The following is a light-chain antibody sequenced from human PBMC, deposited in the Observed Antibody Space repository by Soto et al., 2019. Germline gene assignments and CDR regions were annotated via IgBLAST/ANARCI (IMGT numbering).Light chain of an antibody. CDR1: SSDVGSYNL. Sequence: QSALTQPASVSGSPGQSITISCTGTSSDVGSYNLVSWYQQHPGKAPKLMIYEVSYRPSGVSTRFSGSKSGNTASLTISGLQAEDEADYYCSSYTSSSTGGLFGGGTKLTVL. CDR3: SSYTSSSTGGL. CDR2: EVS. V-gene: IGLV2-14*02. J-gene: IGLJ2*01.